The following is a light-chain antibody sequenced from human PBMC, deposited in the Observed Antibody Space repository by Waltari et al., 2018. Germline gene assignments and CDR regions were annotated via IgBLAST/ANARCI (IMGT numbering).Light chain of an antibody. CDR1: SSNIGTNY. CDR3: AAWDDSLSGPV. Sequence: QSVLTQPPSASGTPGQRVTISSSGSSSNIGTNYVYWYQHPPGTAPKLLIHSNNQRPSGVPDRFSGSTSGTSASLAISGLRSEDEADYYCAAWDDSLSGPVFGGGTKLTVL. CDR2: SNN. V-gene: IGLV1-47*02. J-gene: IGLJ3*02.